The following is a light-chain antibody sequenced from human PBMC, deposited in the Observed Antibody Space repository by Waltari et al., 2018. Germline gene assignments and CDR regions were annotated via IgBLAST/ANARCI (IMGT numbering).Light chain of an antibody. CDR2: DDT. Sequence: SYVLTQPPSVSGAPGQTVTITCGGDNIGSKTVHWCQQKPGRAPLLVVYDDTDRPSGFPDRFSGSTAQTTATLTISGLEAGDEADYDCQVFLSRPIVWVFGGGTRLSVL. CDR3: QVFLSRPIVWV. V-gene: IGLV3-21*02. CDR1: NIGSKT. J-gene: IGLJ3*02.